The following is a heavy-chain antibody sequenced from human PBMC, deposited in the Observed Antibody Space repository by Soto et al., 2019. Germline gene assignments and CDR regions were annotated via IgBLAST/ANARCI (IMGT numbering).Heavy chain of an antibody. V-gene: IGHV3-7*01. D-gene: IGHD1-26*01. CDR2: IKQDGSEK. J-gene: IGHJ4*02. CDR1: GFTFSSYW. CDR3: ARDSHSGSYYSDY. Sequence: EVQLVESGGGLVQPGGSLRLSCAASGFTFSSYWMSWVRQAPGKGLEWVANIKQDGSEKYYVDSVKGRFTISRDNAKNPLYLQMNSLRADDTAVYYCARDSHSGSYYSDYWGQGTLVTVSS.